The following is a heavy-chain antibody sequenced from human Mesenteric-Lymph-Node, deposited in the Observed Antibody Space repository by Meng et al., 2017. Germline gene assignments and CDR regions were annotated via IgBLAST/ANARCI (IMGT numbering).Heavy chain of an antibody. Sequence: QVQLVESGGGVVLPGGSLRLSGAASGFTFSNSDMHWVRQAPGKGLEWVAVISYDGSTQYSTDFVKGRFTISRDNSENTLYLQMNSLRPEDTAAYYCAKNQKSSGWYDYFDYWGQGTLVTVSS. CDR1: GFTFSNSD. D-gene: IGHD6-19*01. J-gene: IGHJ4*02. V-gene: IGHV3-30*18. CDR2: ISYDGSTQ. CDR3: AKNQKSSGWYDYFDY.